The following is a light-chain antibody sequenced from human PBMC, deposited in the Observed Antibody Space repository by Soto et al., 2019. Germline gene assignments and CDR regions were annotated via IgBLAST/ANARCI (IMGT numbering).Light chain of an antibody. Sequence: DILMTQSPSSVSASVGDRVIITCRASQDISSWLAWYQQKAGEAPKLLIFAASRLHSGVPSRFSGSVSGTDFTLTITNLQPEDFATYYCQQADSFPLTFGGGTKVEIK. CDR3: QQADSFPLT. CDR1: QDISSW. J-gene: IGKJ4*01. CDR2: AAS. V-gene: IGKV1D-12*01.